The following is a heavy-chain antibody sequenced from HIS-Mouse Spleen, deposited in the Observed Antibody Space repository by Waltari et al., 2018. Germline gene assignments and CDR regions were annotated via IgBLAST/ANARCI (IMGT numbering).Heavy chain of an antibody. D-gene: IGHD4-4*01. V-gene: IGHV3-13*01. CDR1: GFTFSSYD. J-gene: IGHJ4*02. CDR2: IGTACDT. Sequence: EVQLVESGGGLVQPGGSLRLSCAASGFTFSSYDMHWVRQATGKGLEWVTAIGTACDTYYPCSVKGRFTISRDTAKNSLYIQMNSLRAGDTAVYYCARGYSNYVPYFDYWGQGTLVTVSS. CDR3: ARGYSNYVPYFDY.